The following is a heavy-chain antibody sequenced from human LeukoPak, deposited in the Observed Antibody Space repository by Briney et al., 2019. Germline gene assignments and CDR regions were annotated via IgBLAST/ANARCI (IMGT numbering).Heavy chain of an antibody. D-gene: IGHD3-10*01. CDR1: GYTFTSYG. CDR2: ISAYNGNT. CDR3: ARTPMESDLWLGESPRDY. J-gene: IGHJ4*02. Sequence: ASVKVSCKASGYTFTSYGISWVRQAPGQGLEWMGWISAYNGNTNYAQKLQGRVTMTTDTSTSTAYMELRSLRSDDTAVYYCARTPMESDLWLGESPRDYWGQGTLVTVSS. V-gene: IGHV1-18*01.